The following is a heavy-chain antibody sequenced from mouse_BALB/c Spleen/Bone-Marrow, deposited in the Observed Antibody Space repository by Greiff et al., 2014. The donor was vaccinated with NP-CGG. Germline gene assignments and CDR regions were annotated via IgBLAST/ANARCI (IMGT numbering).Heavy chain of an antibody. CDR3: ATYDGYCFDY. Sequence: VQLKESGPSLVKPSQTLSLTCSVTGDSITRGYWNWIRKFPGNKLEYMGYISYSGNTYYNPSLKSRISITRDTSKNQYYLQLNSVTTEDTATYYCATYDGYCFDYWGQGTTLTVSS. CDR2: ISYSGNT. V-gene: IGHV3-8*02. J-gene: IGHJ2*01. CDR1: GDSITRGY. D-gene: IGHD2-3*01.